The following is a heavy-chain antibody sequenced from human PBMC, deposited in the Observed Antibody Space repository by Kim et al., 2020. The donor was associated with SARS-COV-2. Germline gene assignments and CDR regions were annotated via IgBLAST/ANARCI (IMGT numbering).Heavy chain of an antibody. D-gene: IGHD4-17*01. J-gene: IGHJ3*02. CDR1: AFTFSNFA. CDR3: ARDPNGDYIGAFDM. V-gene: IGHV3-23*01. Sequence: GGSLRLSCAASAFTFSNFAMTWVRQVPGKGLEWVSSIRGNGGYTQYADSVKGRFTISRDNSKNTLYLQMHSLRADDTALYYCARDPNGDYIGAFDMWGQGTMVIVSS. CDR2: IRGNGGYT.